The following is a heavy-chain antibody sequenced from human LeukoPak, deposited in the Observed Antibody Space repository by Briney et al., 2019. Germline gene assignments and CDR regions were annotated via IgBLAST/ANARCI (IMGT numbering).Heavy chain of an antibody. CDR2: INHSGST. J-gene: IGHJ4*02. V-gene: IGHV4-34*01. D-gene: IGHD4-17*01. Sequence: SETLSLTCAVYGGSFSGYYWSCMRQPPGKGLEWIGEINHSGSTNYNPSLKSRVTISVDTSKNQFSLKLSSVTAADTAVFYCARGQGYGDYEDYWGQGTLVTVSS. CDR1: GGSFSGYY. CDR3: ARGQGYGDYEDY.